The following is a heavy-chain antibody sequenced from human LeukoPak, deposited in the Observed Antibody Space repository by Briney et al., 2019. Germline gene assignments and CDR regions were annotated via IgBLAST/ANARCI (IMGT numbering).Heavy chain of an antibody. CDR3: ARDRRWIAVAGSFDY. Sequence: GGSLRLSCAASGFTFSSYGMHWVRQAPGKGLEWVAVIWYDGSNKYYADSAKGRFTISRDNSKNTLYLQMNSLRAEDTAVYYCARDRRWIAVAGSFDYWGQGTLVTVSS. J-gene: IGHJ4*02. D-gene: IGHD6-19*01. V-gene: IGHV3-33*01. CDR2: IWYDGSNK. CDR1: GFTFSSYG.